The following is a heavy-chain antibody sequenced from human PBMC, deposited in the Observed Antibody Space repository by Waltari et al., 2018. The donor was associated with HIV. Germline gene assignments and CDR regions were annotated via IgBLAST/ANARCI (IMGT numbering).Heavy chain of an antibody. V-gene: IGHV3-30*18. Sequence: QVQLVESGGGVVQPGKSLRLSCAASGFTFSSYGIHWVRQATGEGLDCVAVISFVGRTESYADSSQGRFTISRDTSKNTVYLQMNSLSAADTAVYYCAKEGWELLQFGYYFDYWGQGTLVTVSS. CDR3: AKEGWELLQFGYYFDY. J-gene: IGHJ4*02. D-gene: IGHD1-26*01. CDR1: GFTFSSYG. CDR2: ISFVGRTE.